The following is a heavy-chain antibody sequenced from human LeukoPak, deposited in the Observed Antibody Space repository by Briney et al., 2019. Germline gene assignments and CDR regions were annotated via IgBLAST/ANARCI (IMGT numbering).Heavy chain of an antibody. V-gene: IGHV4-59*01. J-gene: IGHJ4*02. Sequence: SETLSLTCTVSGGSISSYYWSWIRQPPGKGLEWIGYIYYSGSTNYNPSLKSRVTISVDTSKNQFSLKLGSVTAADTAVYYCARYSSGWYMSVYYFDYWGQGTLVTVSS. CDR1: GGSISSYY. CDR3: ARYSSGWYMSVYYFDY. D-gene: IGHD6-19*01. CDR2: IYYSGST.